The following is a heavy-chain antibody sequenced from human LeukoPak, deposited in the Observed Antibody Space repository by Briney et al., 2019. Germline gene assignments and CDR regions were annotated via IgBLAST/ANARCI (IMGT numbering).Heavy chain of an antibody. J-gene: IGHJ4*02. CDR1: GFTFSSYA. CDR3: ARASGKISSSWYAFDY. CDR2: ISYDGSNK. D-gene: IGHD6-13*01. Sequence: GGSLRLSCAASGFTFSSYAMHWVRQAPGKGLEWVAVISYDGSNKYYADSVKGRFTISRDNSKNTLYLQMNSLRAEDTAVYYCARASGKISSSWYAFDYWGQGTLVTVSS. V-gene: IGHV3-30*04.